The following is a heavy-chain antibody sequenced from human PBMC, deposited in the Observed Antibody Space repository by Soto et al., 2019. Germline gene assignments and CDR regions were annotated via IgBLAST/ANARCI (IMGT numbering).Heavy chain of an antibody. Sequence: EVQLVESGGGLVQPGGSLRLSCAASGFTFSSYWMSWVRQAPGKGLEWVANIKQDGSEKYYVDSVKGRFTISRDNDKNALSLQMNSLRAEGTAVYSCGRDLSSSWYSVAWGQGTLVTVSS. CDR2: IKQDGSEK. CDR3: GRDLSSSWYSVA. CDR1: GFTFSSYW. V-gene: IGHV3-7*04. D-gene: IGHD6-13*01. J-gene: IGHJ5*02.